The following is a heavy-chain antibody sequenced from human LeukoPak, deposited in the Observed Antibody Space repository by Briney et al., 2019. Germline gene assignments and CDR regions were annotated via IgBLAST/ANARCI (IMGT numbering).Heavy chain of an antibody. CDR1: GFTFSSYW. J-gene: IGHJ4*02. CDR3: AIRIVEVAGVSHHCDY. D-gene: IGHD2-2*01. V-gene: IGHV3-7*01. Sequence: GGSLRLSCVASGFTFSSYWMNWVRQAPGKGLERVGTISPDGSDKYYVDSVKGRFAISRDNAKTSLYLQINSLRADDTALYCSAIRIVEVAGVSHHCDYWGQGTLITVSS. CDR2: ISPDGSDK.